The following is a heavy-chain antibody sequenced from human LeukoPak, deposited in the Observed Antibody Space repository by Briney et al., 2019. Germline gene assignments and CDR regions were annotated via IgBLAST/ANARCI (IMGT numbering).Heavy chain of an antibody. V-gene: IGHV3-48*03. J-gene: IGHJ4*02. D-gene: IGHD5-24*01. CDR2: ISSSGSTI. CDR3: ARGERATTTSPDYFDY. Sequence: GGSLRLSCAASGFTFSSYEMNWVRQAPGKGLEWVSYISSSGSTIYYADSVKGRFTISRDNAKNSLYLQMHSLKAEDTAVYYCARGERATTTSPDYFDYWGQGTLVTASS. CDR1: GFTFSSYE.